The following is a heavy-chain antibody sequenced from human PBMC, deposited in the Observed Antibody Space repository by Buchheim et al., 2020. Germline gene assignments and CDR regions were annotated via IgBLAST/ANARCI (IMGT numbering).Heavy chain of an antibody. V-gene: IGHV3-33*01. CDR1: GFTFSSYG. D-gene: IGHD2-21*02. CDR2: IWYDGSNK. Sequence: QVQLVESGGGVVQPGRSLRLSCAASGFTFSSYGMHWVRQAPGKGLEWVAVIWYDGSNKYYADSVKGRFTISRDNSKNTLYLQMNSLRAEDTAVYYCARGKPGRIIVVVTALDYWGQGTL. CDR3: ARGKPGRIIVVVTALDY. J-gene: IGHJ4*02.